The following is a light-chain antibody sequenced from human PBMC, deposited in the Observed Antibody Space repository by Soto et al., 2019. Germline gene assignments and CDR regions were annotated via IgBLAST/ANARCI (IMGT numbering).Light chain of an antibody. Sequence: DIQMTLSPSSLSASLGDRVTITCRASESITTYLNRYQQKPGKAPKLLIYAASSLQSGVPSRFSGSGSGTDFTLTISSLQPEDFATYYCQQSYSTPRTFGQGTKVDIK. J-gene: IGKJ1*01. V-gene: IGKV1-39*01. CDR2: AAS. CDR1: ESITTY. CDR3: QQSYSTPRT.